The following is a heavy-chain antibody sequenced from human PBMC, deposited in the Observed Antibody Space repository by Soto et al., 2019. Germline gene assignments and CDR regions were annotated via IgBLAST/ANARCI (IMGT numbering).Heavy chain of an antibody. Sequence: GGSLRLSCAASGFTFSSYAMSWVRQAPGKGLEWVSTISGSGGSTYYGDSVKGRFTISRDISKNTLYLQMNSLRAEDTAVYYCAKAESGSYCAYWGQGTLVTVSS. J-gene: IGHJ4*02. D-gene: IGHD1-26*01. CDR1: GFTFSSYA. CDR3: AKAESGSYCAY. V-gene: IGHV3-23*01. CDR2: ISGSGGST.